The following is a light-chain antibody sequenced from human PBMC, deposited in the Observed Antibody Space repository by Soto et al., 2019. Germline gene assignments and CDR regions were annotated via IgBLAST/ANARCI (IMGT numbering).Light chain of an antibody. CDR3: LLYYGGAQLV. Sequence: QAVVTQEPSLTVSPGGTVTLTCASSPGAVTSGYYPNWFQQKPGQAPRALIYSTSNKRSWTPARFSGSLLGGKAALTLSGVQPEDEAEYYCLLYYGGAQLVFGGGTKLTVL. CDR2: STS. J-gene: IGLJ2*01. CDR1: PGAVTSGYY. V-gene: IGLV7-43*01.